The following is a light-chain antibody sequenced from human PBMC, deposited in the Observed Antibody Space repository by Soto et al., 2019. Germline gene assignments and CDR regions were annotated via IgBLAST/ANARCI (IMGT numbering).Light chain of an antibody. J-gene: IGKJ2*01. Sequence: EIVLTQSPGTLSLSPGERATLSCRAPQSVSSKFLAWYQQKPGQAPRLLIYGASSRATGIPDRFSGGGSGTDFTLTISRLEPEDFAVYYCQQFGTLPGTFGQGTKLEIK. CDR1: QSVSSKF. CDR3: QQFGTLPGT. V-gene: IGKV3-20*01. CDR2: GAS.